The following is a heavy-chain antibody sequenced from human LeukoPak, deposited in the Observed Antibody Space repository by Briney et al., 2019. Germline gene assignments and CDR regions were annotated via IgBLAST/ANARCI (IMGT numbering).Heavy chain of an antibody. V-gene: IGHV1-46*01. J-gene: IGHJ4*02. CDR3: AREASQRCSSTSCQGGFFDY. CDR2: INPSGGST. CDR1: GYTFTSYY. Sequence: ASVKVSCKASGYTFTSYYMHWVRQAPGQGLEWMGIINPSGGSTSYAQKFQGRVTMTRDTSTSTVYMELSSLRSEDTAVYYCAREASQRCSSTSCQGGFFDYWGQGTLVTVSS. D-gene: IGHD2-2*01.